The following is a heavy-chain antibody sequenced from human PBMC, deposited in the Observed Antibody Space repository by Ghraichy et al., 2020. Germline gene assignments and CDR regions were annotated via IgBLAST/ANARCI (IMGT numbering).Heavy chain of an antibody. CDR1: GFSFSNSW. Sequence: GESLNISCAASGFSFSNSWMTWFRQAPGKGLEWVANINQDEREKYYVNSVRGRFTISRDNAKNSLYLQMNGLRAEDMAVYYCAGGGGFLVDYWGQGTLVTVSS. D-gene: IGHD2-15*01. J-gene: IGHJ4*02. CDR2: INQDEREK. V-gene: IGHV3-7*01. CDR3: AGGGGFLVDY.